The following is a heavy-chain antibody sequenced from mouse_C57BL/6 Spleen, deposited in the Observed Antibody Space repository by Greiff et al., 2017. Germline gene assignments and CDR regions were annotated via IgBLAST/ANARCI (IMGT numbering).Heavy chain of an antibody. D-gene: IGHD1-1*01. CDR3: ARANYYGSSYWFAY. V-gene: IGHV1-42*01. CDR1: GYSFTGYY. CDR2: INPSTGGT. Sequence: VQLKESGPELVKPGASVKISCKASGYSFTGYYMNWVKQSPEKSLEWIGEINPSTGGTTYNQKFKAKATLTVDKSSSTAYMQLKSLTSEDSAVYYRARANYYGSSYWFAYWGQGTLVTVSA. J-gene: IGHJ3*01.